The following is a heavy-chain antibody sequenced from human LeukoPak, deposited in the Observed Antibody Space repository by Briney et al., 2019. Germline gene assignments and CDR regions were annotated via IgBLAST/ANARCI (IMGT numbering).Heavy chain of an antibody. CDR3: ARLGDYYDSRIDY. CDR1: GGSISSYY. Sequence: SETLSLTGTVSGGSISSYYWSWIRQPPGKGLEWIGYIYYSGSTNYNPSLKSRVTISVDTSKNQFSLKLSSVTAADTAVYYCARLGDYYDSRIDYWGQGTLVTVSS. J-gene: IGHJ4*02. CDR2: IYYSGST. D-gene: IGHD3-22*01. V-gene: IGHV4-59*01.